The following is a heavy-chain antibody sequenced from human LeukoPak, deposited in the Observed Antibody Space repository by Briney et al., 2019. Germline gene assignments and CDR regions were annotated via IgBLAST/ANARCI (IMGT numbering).Heavy chain of an antibody. D-gene: IGHD3-16*01. Sequence: SETLSLTCTVSGGSISSSSYHWGWIRQPPGKGLEWIGSIYYSGSTYYNPSLKSRVTISVDTSKNQFSLKLSSVTAADTAVYYCASGLEGAFDPWGQGTLVTVSS. J-gene: IGHJ5*02. CDR2: IYYSGST. V-gene: IGHV4-39*01. CDR1: GGSISSSSYH. CDR3: ASGLEGAFDP.